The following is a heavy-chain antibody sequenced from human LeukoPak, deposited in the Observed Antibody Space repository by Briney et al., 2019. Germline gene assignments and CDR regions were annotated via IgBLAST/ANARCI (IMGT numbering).Heavy chain of an antibody. CDR2: IYYSGST. CDR1: GGSISSYY. D-gene: IGHD5-18*01. J-gene: IGHJ4*02. CDR3: ARDPKGDTAL. V-gene: IGHV4-59*12. Sequence: SETLSLTCTVSGGSISSYYWSWIRQPPGKGLEWIGYIYYSGSTNYNPSLKSRVTISVDTSKNQFSLKLSSVTAADTAVYYCARDPKGDTALWGQGTLVTVSS.